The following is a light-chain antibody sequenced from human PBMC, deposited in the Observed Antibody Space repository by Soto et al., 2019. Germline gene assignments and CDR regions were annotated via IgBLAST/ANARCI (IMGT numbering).Light chain of an antibody. V-gene: IGKV1-33*01. Sequence: DIQLTQSPSSLTASVGDRVTVTCRISQDIGKYLNWYQHKQGKAPKLXIYDASNFETGVPSMFSGSGSGTEFTFTISSQQPEDIATDYCQQYDNLTLTFGGGTKVDI. CDR2: DAS. J-gene: IGKJ4*01. CDR3: QQYDNLTLT. CDR1: QDIGKY.